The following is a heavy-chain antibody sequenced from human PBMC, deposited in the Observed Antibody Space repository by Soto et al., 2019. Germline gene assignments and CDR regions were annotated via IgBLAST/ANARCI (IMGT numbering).Heavy chain of an antibody. CDR1: GFILREYS. CDR2: IRSKAYGGTP. D-gene: IGHD6-13*01. V-gene: IGHV3-49*03. Sequence: GGALVPPLTCPGFILREYSIRRFRHAPGKGVEWVGFIRSKAYGGTPEYAASVKGRFTISRDDSKSIAYLQMNSLKTEDTVVYYCTREGIYYSYGMDVWGQGTTVTVSS. CDR3: TREGIYYSYGMDV. J-gene: IGHJ6*02.